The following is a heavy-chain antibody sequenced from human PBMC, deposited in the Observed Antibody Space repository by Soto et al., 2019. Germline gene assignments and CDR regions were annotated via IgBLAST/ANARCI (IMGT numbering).Heavy chain of an antibody. CDR1: GYSVSSNSAA. J-gene: IGHJ3*02. V-gene: IGHV6-1*01. Sequence: PSHTLSLTCAISGYSVSSNSAAWNLLRQSPSRGLEWLGRTYYRSKWYNDYVVSVKSRITINPDTSKNQFSLQLNSVTPEDTAVYYCARERGVLSEAFDIWGQGTVVTVSS. D-gene: IGHD3-10*01. CDR3: ARERGVLSEAFDI. CDR2: TYYRSKWYN.